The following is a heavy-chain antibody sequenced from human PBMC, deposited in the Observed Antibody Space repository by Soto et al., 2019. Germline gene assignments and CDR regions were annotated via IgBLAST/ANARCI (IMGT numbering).Heavy chain of an antibody. Sequence: GGSLRLSCAASGFTFSSYWMSWVRQAPGKGLEWVANIKQDGSEKYYVDSVKGRFTISRDNAKNSLYLQMNSLRAEDTAVYYCARVHRGWFGYFDYWGQGTLVTVSS. CDR2: IKQDGSEK. CDR3: ARVHRGWFGYFDY. D-gene: IGHD3-10*01. J-gene: IGHJ4*02. CDR1: GFTFSSYW. V-gene: IGHV3-7*01.